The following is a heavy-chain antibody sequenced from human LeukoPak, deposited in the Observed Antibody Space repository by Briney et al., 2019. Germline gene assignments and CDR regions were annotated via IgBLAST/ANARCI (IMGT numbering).Heavy chain of an antibody. CDR3: AKDRGYSGYDGVRGFDY. CDR1: GFTFSSYA. CDR2: ISGSGGST. Sequence: GGSLRLSCAASGFTFSSYAMSWVRQAPGKGLEWVSAISGSGGSTYYADSVKGRFTISRDNSKNTLYLQMNSLRAEDTAVYYCAKDRGYSGYDGVRGFDYWGQGTLVTVSS. V-gene: IGHV3-23*01. J-gene: IGHJ4*02. D-gene: IGHD5-12*01.